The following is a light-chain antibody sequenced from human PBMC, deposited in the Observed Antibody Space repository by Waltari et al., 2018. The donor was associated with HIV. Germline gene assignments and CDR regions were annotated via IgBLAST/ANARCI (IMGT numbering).Light chain of an antibody. Sequence: DIVMTQSPLSLSVTPGQPASISCTSNQSLLHSAGKTYLYWYLQKAGQPPQLLINEVSTRFSGVPDRFSGGGTGTDFSLKISRVEAEDVGIYYCMQSIELPLTFGGGTKVEIK. V-gene: IGKV2D-29*01. CDR1: QSLLHSAGKTY. CDR2: EVS. J-gene: IGKJ4*01. CDR3: MQSIELPLT.